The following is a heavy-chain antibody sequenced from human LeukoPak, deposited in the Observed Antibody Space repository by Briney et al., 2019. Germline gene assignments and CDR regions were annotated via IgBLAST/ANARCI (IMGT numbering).Heavy chain of an antibody. CDR1: GGSISSYY. CDR2: IYYSGST. Sequence: SETLSLTCTVSGGSISSYYWSWIRQPPGKGLEWIGYIYYSGSTNYNPSLKSRVNISVDTSKNQFSLKLSSVTAADTAVYYCARQEQLADHDAFDIWGQGTMVTVSS. D-gene: IGHD6-13*01. CDR3: ARQEQLADHDAFDI. J-gene: IGHJ3*02. V-gene: IGHV4-59*01.